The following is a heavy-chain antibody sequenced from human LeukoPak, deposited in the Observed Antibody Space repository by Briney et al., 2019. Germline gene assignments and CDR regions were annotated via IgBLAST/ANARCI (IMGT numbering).Heavy chain of an antibody. CDR1: GCSISSYY. CDR3: ARDRVLWFGETYYGMDV. Sequence: PSETLSLTCTVSGCSISSYYWSWIRQPAGKGLEWIGRIYTSGSTNYNPSLKSRVTMSVDTSKNQFSLKLSSVTAADTAVYYCARDRVLWFGETYYGMDVWGQGTTVTVSS. CDR2: IYTSGST. D-gene: IGHD3-10*01. J-gene: IGHJ6*02. V-gene: IGHV4-4*07.